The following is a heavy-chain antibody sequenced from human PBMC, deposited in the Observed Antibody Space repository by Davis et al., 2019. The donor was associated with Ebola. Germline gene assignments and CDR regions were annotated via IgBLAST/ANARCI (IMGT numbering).Heavy chain of an antibody. Sequence: AASVKVSCKASGYNFNDYYMHWVRQAPGQGLEWMGMINPNDGRTIYAQKFQGRVTVTRDTSTTTDYMDLSSLRSEDTALYYCTTPGGQDSGYDVFDIWGQGTMVTVSS. CDR3: TTPGGQDSGYDVFDI. D-gene: IGHD5-12*01. J-gene: IGHJ3*02. CDR2: INPNDGRT. CDR1: GYNFNDYY. V-gene: IGHV1-46*03.